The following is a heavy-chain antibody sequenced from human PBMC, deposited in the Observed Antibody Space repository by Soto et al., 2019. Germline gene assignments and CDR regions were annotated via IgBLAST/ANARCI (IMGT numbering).Heavy chain of an antibody. Sequence: QVQLQESGPGLVKPSQTLSLTCTVSGGSISSGGYYWSWIRQHPGKGLEWIGYIYYSGSTYYNPCLKRRVTISVDTSKNQFSLKLSSVTAADTAVYYCARGFGYGGNSVPDEPWGQGTLVTVSS. CDR1: GGSISSGGYY. CDR2: IYYSGST. CDR3: ARGFGYGGNSVPDEP. J-gene: IGHJ5*02. D-gene: IGHD4-17*01. V-gene: IGHV4-31*03.